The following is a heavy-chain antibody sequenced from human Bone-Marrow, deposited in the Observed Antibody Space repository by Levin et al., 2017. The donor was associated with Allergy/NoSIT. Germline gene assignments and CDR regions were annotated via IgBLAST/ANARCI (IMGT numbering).Heavy chain of an antibody. V-gene: IGHV3-48*03. CDR2: ISLGGNTT. D-gene: IGHD5-12*01. J-gene: IGHJ4*02. CDR1: GFTFSSHE. CDR3: VRGGDSGGFDY. Sequence: PGGSLRLSCAASGFTFSSHEMHWVRQAPGKGLEWVSYISLGGNTTFYADSVKGRFTFSRDSVKNSLFLQMTSLRVEDTAVYYCVRGGDSGGFDYWGQGTLVTVSS.